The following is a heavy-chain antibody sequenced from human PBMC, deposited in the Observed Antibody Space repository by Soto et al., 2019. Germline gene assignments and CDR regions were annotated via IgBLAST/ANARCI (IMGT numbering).Heavy chain of an antibody. CDR2: INPNSGGT. D-gene: IGHD2-15*01. J-gene: IGHJ6*02. CDR3: AISVVAATPLYYYYGMDV. Sequence: GASVKVSCKASGYTFTGYYMHWVRQAPGQGLEWMGWINPNSGGTNYAQKFQGWVTMTRDTSISTAYMELSRLRSDDTAVYYCAISVVAATPLYYYYGMDVWGQGTTVTVSS. V-gene: IGHV1-2*04. CDR1: GYTFTGYY.